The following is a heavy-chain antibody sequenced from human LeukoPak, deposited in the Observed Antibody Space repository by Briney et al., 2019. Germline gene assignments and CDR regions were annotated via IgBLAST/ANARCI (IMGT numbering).Heavy chain of an antibody. CDR1: GGSISSYY. CDR3: ARDDYYYGMDV. CDR2: IYYSGST. Sequence: KASETLSLTCTVSGGSISSYYWSWIRQPPGKGLEWIGYIYYSGSTNYSPSLKSRVTVSVDTSKNQFSLKLSSVTAADTAVYYCARDDYYYGMDVWGQGTTVTVSS. J-gene: IGHJ6*02. V-gene: IGHV4-59*01.